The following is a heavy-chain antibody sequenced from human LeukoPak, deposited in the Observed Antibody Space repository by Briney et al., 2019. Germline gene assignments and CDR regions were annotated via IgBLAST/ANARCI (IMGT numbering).Heavy chain of an antibody. D-gene: IGHD5-24*01. V-gene: IGHV3-30-3*01. J-gene: IGHJ4*02. Sequence: QPGGSLRLSCAASGFTFSSYAMHWVRQAPGKGLEWVAVISYDGSNKYYADSVKGRFTISRDNSKNTLYLQMNSLRAEDTAVYYCARDGLDGYSEFDYWGQGTLVTVSS. CDR1: GFTFSSYA. CDR3: ARDGLDGYSEFDY. CDR2: ISYDGSNK.